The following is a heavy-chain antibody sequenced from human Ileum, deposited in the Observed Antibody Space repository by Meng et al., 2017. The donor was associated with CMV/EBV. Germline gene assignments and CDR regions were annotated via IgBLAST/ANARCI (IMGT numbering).Heavy chain of an antibody. J-gene: IGHJ3*02. CDR1: GFTFSSYE. V-gene: IGHV3-48*03. CDR3: ASRRLRFLEWLFTVDAFDI. D-gene: IGHD3-3*01. CDR2: ISSSGSTI. Sequence: GESLKISCAASGFTFSSYEMNWVRQAPGKGLEWVSYISSSGSTIYYADSVKGRFTISRDNAKNSLYLQMNSLRAEDTAVYYCASRRLRFLEWLFTVDAFDIWGQGTMVTVSS.